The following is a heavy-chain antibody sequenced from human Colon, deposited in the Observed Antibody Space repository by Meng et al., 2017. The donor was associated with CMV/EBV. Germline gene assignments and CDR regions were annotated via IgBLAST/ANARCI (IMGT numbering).Heavy chain of an antibody. CDR3: ARDRQPHGYVPTFES. J-gene: IGHJ4*02. V-gene: IGHV1-69*05. Sequence: SVKVSCKASGGTFSSYAISWVRQAPGQGLEWMGGIIPIFGTANYAQKFQGRVTITTDESTSTAYMELSSLRSEDTAVYYCARDRQPHGYVPTFESWGRGTPVTVSS. D-gene: IGHD5-12*01. CDR1: GGTFSSYA. CDR2: IIPIFGTA.